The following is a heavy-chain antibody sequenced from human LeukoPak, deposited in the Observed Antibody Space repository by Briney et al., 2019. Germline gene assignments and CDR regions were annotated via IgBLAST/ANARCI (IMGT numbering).Heavy chain of an antibody. V-gene: IGHV3-23*01. CDR1: GFTFSSYA. J-gene: IGHJ4*02. D-gene: IGHD2-15*01. Sequence: PGGSLRLSCAASGFTFSSYAMSWVRQAPGKGLEWVSAISGSGGSTYYADSVKGRFTISRDNSKNTLYLQMNSLRAEDTAVYYCAKEGIVVVVAATSTYFDYWGQGTLVTVSS. CDR2: ISGSGGST. CDR3: AKEGIVVVVAATSTYFDY.